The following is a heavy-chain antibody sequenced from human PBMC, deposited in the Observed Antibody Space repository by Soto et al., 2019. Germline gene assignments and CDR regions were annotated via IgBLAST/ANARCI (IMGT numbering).Heavy chain of an antibody. J-gene: IGHJ3*02. V-gene: IGHV3-7*03. D-gene: IGHD2-21*02. CDR1: GFTFSSYS. CDR2: ITHDGSQK. CDR3: ASYGGNSPSNAFDI. Sequence: GGSLSLSCAASGFTFSSYSMNWVRQAPGKGLEWVAVITHDGSQKYYADSVKGRFTISRDNAKNSLYLQMNSLRAEDTAVYYCASYGGNSPSNAFDIWGQGTMVTVSS.